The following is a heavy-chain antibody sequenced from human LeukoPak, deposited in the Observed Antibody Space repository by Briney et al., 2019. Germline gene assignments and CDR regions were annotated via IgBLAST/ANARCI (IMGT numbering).Heavy chain of an antibody. Sequence: GGSLRLSCAASGFTFRRYWMHWVRQAPGKGLVWVSRMNPDGSRINYADSVKGRFAISRDNANNMLYLQMNSLRVEDTGLYYCVRDFAGADDYWGQGILVTVSS. D-gene: IGHD3-16*01. J-gene: IGHJ4*02. CDR3: VRDFAGADDY. CDR1: GFTFRRYW. CDR2: MNPDGSRI. V-gene: IGHV3-74*01.